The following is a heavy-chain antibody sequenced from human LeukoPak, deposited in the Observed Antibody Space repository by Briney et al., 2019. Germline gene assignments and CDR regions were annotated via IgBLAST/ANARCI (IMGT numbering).Heavy chain of an antibody. CDR1: GYTFTGYY. CDR2: INPNSGGT. Sequence: ASVTVSCKASGYTFTGYYMHWVRQAPGQGLEWMGWINPNSGGTNYAQKFQGRVTMTRDTSISTAYMELSRLRSDDTAVYYCARVGYCSSTSCYGVVTPYDYWGQGTLVTVSS. V-gene: IGHV1-2*02. CDR3: ARVGYCSSTSCYGVVTPYDY. J-gene: IGHJ4*02. D-gene: IGHD2-2*01.